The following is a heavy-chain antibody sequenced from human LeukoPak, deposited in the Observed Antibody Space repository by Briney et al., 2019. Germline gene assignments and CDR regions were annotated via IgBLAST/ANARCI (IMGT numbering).Heavy chain of an antibody. CDR3: ARDRPGDY. CDR2: IYYSGST. J-gene: IGHJ4*02. V-gene: IGHV4-39*07. CDR1: GGSISIYY. Sequence: SETLSLTCTVSGGSISIYYWGWIRQPPGKGLEWIGSIYYSGSTYYNPSLKSRVTISVDTSKNQFSLKLSSVTAADTAVYYCARDRPGDYWGQGTLVTVSS. D-gene: IGHD1-14*01.